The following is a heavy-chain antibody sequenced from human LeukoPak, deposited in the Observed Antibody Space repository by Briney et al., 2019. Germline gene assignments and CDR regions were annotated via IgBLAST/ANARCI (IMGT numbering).Heavy chain of an antibody. CDR2: ISVNNGNT. Sequence: VASVTVSCKASGGTFSSYAISWVRQAPGQGLEWMGWISVNNGNTHYAQSFQDRLTMTTDTSTSTAYLEVRSLRYDDTAIYYCQRITIFGVIIDFDYWGQGTLVTVSS. V-gene: IGHV1-18*01. J-gene: IGHJ4*02. D-gene: IGHD3-3*01. CDR1: GGTFSSYA. CDR3: QRITIFGVIIDFDY.